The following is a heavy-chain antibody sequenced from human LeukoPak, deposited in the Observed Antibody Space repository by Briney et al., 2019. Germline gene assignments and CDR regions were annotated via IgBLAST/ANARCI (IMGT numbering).Heavy chain of an antibody. CDR2: IIPIFGTA. Sequence: GASVKVSCKASGYTFTSYAMNWVRQAPGQGLEWMGGIIPIFGTANYAQKFQGRVTITADESTSTAYMELSSLRSEDTAVYYCANDPIVVPARRPWNWFDPWGQGTLVTVSS. CDR3: ANDPIVVPARRPWNWFDP. V-gene: IGHV1-69*13. CDR1: GYTFTSYA. D-gene: IGHD2-2*01. J-gene: IGHJ5*02.